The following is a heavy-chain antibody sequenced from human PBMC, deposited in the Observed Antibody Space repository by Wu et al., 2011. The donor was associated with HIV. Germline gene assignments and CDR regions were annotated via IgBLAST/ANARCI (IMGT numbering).Heavy chain of an antibody. CDR2: IIPIFGTA. Sequence: YAISWVRQAPGQGLEWMGGIIPIFGTANYAQKFQGRVTITADESTSTAYMELSSLRSEDTAVYYCARDLLETKFDPWGQGTLVTVSS. V-gene: IGHV1-69*01. J-gene: IGHJ5*02. CDR3: ARDLLETKFDP. CDR1: YA. D-gene: IGHD5-24*01.